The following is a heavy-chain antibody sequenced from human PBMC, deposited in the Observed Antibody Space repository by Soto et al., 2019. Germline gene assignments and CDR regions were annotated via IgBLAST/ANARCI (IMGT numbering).Heavy chain of an antibody. CDR1: GGSISSGDYY. J-gene: IGHJ5*02. D-gene: IGHD3-9*01. CDR3: ARDSNYDTLTAPGGPYNWFDP. CDR2: IYYSGST. Sequence: TLSLTCTVSGGSISSGDYYWSWIRQPPGKGLEWIGYIYYSGSTYYNPSLKSRVTISVDTSKNQFSLKLSSVTAADTAVYYCARDSNYDTLTAPGGPYNWFDPWGQGTLVTVSS. V-gene: IGHV4-30-4*01.